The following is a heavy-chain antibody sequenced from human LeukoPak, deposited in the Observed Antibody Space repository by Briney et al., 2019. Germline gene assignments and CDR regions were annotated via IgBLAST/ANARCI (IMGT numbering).Heavy chain of an antibody. CDR2: FDPEDGET. CDR3: ATVAGDSSGYPFDY. D-gene: IGHD3-22*01. CDR1: GYTLTELS. V-gene: IGHV1-24*01. J-gene: IGHJ4*02. Sequence: ASVTVSCKVSGYTLTELSMHWVRQAPGKGLEWMGGFDPEDGETIYAQKFQGRVTMTEDTSTDTAYMELSSLRSEDTAVYYCATVAGDSSGYPFDYWGQGTLVTVSS.